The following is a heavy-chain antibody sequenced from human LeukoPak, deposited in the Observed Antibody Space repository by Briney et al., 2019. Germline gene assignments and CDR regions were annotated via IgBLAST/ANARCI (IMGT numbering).Heavy chain of an antibody. V-gene: IGHV3-9*01. CDR1: GFTFDDYA. D-gene: IGHD5-18*01. CDR2: ISWNSGSI. CDR3: ARDRADGYNYGDYFDN. Sequence: GGSLRLSCAASGFTFDDYAMHWVRQAPGKGLEWVSGISWNSGSIGYADSVKGRFTISRDNAKNSLYLQMDSLRAEDTAVYYCARDRADGYNYGDYFDNWGQGTLVTVSS. J-gene: IGHJ4*02.